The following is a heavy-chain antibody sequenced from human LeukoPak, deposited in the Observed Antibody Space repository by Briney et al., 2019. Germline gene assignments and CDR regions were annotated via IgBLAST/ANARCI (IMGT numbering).Heavy chain of an antibody. D-gene: IGHD3-10*01. CDR2: ISSSSSYI. V-gene: IGHV3-21*04. CDR3: ARGLSGSGNVYDY. J-gene: IGHJ4*02. CDR1: GFTFSSYS. Sequence: PGGSLRLSCAASGFTFSSYSMNWVRQAPGKGLEWVSSISSSSSYIYYADSVKGRFTISRDNAKNTLYLQMNSLRAEDTAVYYCARGLSGSGNVYDYWGQGTLVTVSS.